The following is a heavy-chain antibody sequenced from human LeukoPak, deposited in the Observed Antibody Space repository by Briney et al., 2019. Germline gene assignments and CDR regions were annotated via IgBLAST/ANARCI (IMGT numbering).Heavy chain of an antibody. D-gene: IGHD3-10*01. CDR3: ARTDPMVRGVIPHYGMDV. CDR2: ISSSSSYI. Sequence: GGSLRLSCAASGFTFSGYSMNWVRQAPGKGLEWVSSISSSSSYIYYADSVKGRFTISRDNAKNSLYLQMNSLRAEDTAVYYCARTDPMVRGVIPHYGMDVWGQGTRVTVSS. V-gene: IGHV3-21*01. J-gene: IGHJ6*02. CDR1: GFTFSGYS.